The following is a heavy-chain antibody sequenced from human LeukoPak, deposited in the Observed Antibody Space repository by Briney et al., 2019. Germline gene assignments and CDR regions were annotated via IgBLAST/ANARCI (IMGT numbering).Heavy chain of an antibody. CDR2: ISGSGGST. V-gene: IGHV3-23*01. Sequence: GGSLRLSCAASGFTFSSYAMSWVRQAPGKGLEWVSAISGSGGSTYYADSVKGRFTISRDNSKNTLYLQMNSLRAEETAVYYCAKVGDSSGYYYVWFFDYWGQGTLVTVSS. J-gene: IGHJ4*02. CDR1: GFTFSSYA. D-gene: IGHD3-22*01. CDR3: AKVGDSSGYYYVWFFDY.